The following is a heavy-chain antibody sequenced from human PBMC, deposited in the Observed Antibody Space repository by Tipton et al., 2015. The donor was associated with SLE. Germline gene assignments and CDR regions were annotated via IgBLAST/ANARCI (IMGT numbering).Heavy chain of an antibody. CDR1: GSSNNFYY. J-gene: IGHJ6*02. CDR3: ARGPYCSGGICYSDYYYGLDV. Sequence: TLSLTCTVSGSSNNFYYCSWIRQSPGKGLEWIGYIYASGSTGTSSYNPSLKSRATVSLGTSKNQFSLRLTSVTAADTAVYYCARGPYCSGGICYSDYYYGLDVWGQGTAVTVSS. D-gene: IGHD2-15*01. V-gene: IGHV4-4*09. CDR2: IYASGSTGTS.